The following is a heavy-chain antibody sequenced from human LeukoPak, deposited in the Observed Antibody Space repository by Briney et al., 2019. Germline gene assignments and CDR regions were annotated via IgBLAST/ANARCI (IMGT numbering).Heavy chain of an antibody. V-gene: IGHV1-69*13. CDR3: ARSEYDILTGQAPYYGMDV. CDR2: IIPIFGTA. J-gene: IGHJ6*04. D-gene: IGHD3-9*01. CDR1: GGTFSSYA. Sequence: ASVTVSCKASGGTFSSYAISWVRQAPGQGLEWMGGIIPIFGTANYAQKFQGRVTITADESTSTAYMELSSVRSEDTAVYYCARSEYDILTGQAPYYGMDVWGEGTTVTVSS.